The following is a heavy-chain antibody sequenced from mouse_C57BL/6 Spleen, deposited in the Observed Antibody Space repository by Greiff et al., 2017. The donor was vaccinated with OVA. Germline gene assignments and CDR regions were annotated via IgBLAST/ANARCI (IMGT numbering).Heavy chain of an antibody. CDR3: ARNYYGKRDY. CDR2: IYPSDSET. CDR1: GYTFTSYW. D-gene: IGHD1-1*01. J-gene: IGHJ2*01. V-gene: IGHV1-61*01. Sequence: QVQLQQPGAELVRPGSSVKLSCKASGYTFTSYWMDWVKQRPGQGLEWIGNIYPSDSETHYNQKFKDKATLTVDKSSSTAYMQLSSLTSEDSAVYYCARNYYGKRDYWGQGTTLTVSS.